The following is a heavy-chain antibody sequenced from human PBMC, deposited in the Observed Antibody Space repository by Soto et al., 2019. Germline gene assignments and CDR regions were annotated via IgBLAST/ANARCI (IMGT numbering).Heavy chain of an antibody. D-gene: IGHD3-22*01. CDR1: GFTFNNAW. CDR3: STDIYYYDRSGYYGIDY. V-gene: IGHV3-15*07. CDR2: IKSKTDGGTT. Sequence: EVQLVESGGGLVKPGGSLRLSCAASGFTFNNAWMNWVRQAPGKGLEWVGRIKSKTDGGTTDYAAPVKGRFTISRDDSKNTLYLQMNSLKTEDTAVYRCSTDIYYYDRSGYYGIDYWGQGTLVTVSS. J-gene: IGHJ4*02.